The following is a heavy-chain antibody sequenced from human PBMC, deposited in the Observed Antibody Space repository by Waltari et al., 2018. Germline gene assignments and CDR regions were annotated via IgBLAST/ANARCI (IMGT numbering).Heavy chain of an antibody. Sequence: QVQLQESGPGLVKPSETLSLTCAVSGYSISSGYYWGWIRQPPGKGLEWIGSIYHSGSTYYNPSLKSRVTIPVDTSKNQFSLKLSSVTAADTAVYYCAREFHYYDSSGYFDYWGQGTLVTVSS. CDR1: GYSISSGYY. D-gene: IGHD3-22*01. CDR3: AREFHYYDSSGYFDY. J-gene: IGHJ4*02. CDR2: IYHSGST. V-gene: IGHV4-38-2*02.